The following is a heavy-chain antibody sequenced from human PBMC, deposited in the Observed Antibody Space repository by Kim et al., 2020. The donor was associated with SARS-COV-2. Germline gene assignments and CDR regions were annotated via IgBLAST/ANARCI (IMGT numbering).Heavy chain of an antibody. CDR2: INHSGST. D-gene: IGHD3-16*01. V-gene: IGHV4-34*01. J-gene: IGHJ6*02. CDR1: GGSFSGYY. Sequence: SETLSLTCAVYGGSFSGYYWSWIRQPPGKGLEWIGEINHSGSTNYNPSLKSRVTISVDTSKNQFSLKLSSVTAADTAVYYCARVVIVGWGDYYYYYGMDVWGQGTTVTVSS. CDR3: ARVVIVGWGDYYYYYGMDV.